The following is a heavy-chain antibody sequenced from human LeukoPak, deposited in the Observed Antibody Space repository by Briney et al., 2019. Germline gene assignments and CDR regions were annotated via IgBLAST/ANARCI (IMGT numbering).Heavy chain of an antibody. D-gene: IGHD2-15*01. CDR1: GFDFNRYA. V-gene: IGHV3-30*02. CDR3: AKHGSKNWYTFDD. CDR2: IRKDGSNK. J-gene: IGHJ4*02. Sequence: PGGSLRLSCAASGFDFNRYAMYWVRQAPGKGLEWVAFIRKDGSNKNYADSVKGRVTISRDNSRNTLYLQVDSLRSEDTAVYYCAKHGSKNWYTFDDWGQGILVTVSS.